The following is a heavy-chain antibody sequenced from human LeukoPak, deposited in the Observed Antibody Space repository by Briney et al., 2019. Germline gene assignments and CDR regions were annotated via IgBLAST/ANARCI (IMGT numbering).Heavy chain of an antibody. CDR2: IRCRGGST. CDR3: XXATPITIFGVVPPGAFDX. Sequence: GGSLRLSCAASGFTFSSYAMIWVRQAPGKGLEGVPAIRCRGGSTYYADSVKGRFTISRDNSKNTLYLQMNSRIPEHTDVYYXXXATPITIFGVVPPGAFDXWGQGTMVTV. CDR1: GFTFSSYA. V-gene: IGHV3-23*01. D-gene: IGHD3-3*01. J-gene: IGHJ3*01.